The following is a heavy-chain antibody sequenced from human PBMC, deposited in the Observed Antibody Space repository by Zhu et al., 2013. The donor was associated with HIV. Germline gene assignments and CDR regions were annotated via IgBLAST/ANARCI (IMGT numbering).Heavy chain of an antibody. V-gene: IGHV4-34*01. Sequence: VQLQQWGAGLLKPSETLSLTCAVYGGSFSGYYWSWIRQPPGKGLEWIGEINHSGSTNYNPSLKSRVTISVDTSKNQFSLKLSSVTAADTAVYYCARAIAARHPWFDPWGQGTLVTVSP. D-gene: IGHD6-6*01. CDR3: ARAIAARHPWFDP. CDR1: GGSFSGYY. CDR2: INHSGST. J-gene: IGHJ5*02.